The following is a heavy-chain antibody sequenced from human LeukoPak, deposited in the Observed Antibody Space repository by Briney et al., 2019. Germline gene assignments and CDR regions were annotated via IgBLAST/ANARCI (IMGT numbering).Heavy chain of an antibody. J-gene: IGHJ3*02. CDR1: DGSISSYY. Sequence: SETLSLTCTVSDGSISSYYWSWIRLPPGKGLEWIGYLSKSGNTNYSPSLKSRVTIFGDTSKNQFFLKLSSVTAADTAVYYCARVNGDYVPGAFDIWGQGTMVTVSS. CDR2: LSKSGNT. CDR3: ARVNGDYVPGAFDI. V-gene: IGHV4-59*01. D-gene: IGHD4-17*01.